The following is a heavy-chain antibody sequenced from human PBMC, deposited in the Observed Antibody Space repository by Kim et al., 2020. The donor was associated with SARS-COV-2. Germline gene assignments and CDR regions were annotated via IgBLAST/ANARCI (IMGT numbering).Heavy chain of an antibody. CDR1: GGSISSGGYY. CDR2: IYYSGST. V-gene: IGHV4-31*03. J-gene: IGHJ3*02. CDR3: ARAPITMIVVVNAFDI. Sequence: SETLSLTCTVSGGSISSGGYYWSWIRQHPGKGLEWIGYIYYSGSTYYNPSLKSRVTISVDTSKNQFTLKLSSVTAADTAVYYCARAPITMIVVVNAFDIWGQGTMVTVSS. D-gene: IGHD3-22*01.